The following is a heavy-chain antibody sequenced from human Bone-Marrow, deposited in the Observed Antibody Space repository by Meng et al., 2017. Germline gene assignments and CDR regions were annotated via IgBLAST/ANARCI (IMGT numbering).Heavy chain of an antibody. V-gene: IGHV1-69*05. Sequence: SSYAISWVRQATGQGLEWMGEIIPIFGSANSAQRFQGRVTITTDDSTSTAYMELSSLGSEDTAVYCCARDRYGSGMEDDAFDIWGQGTMVTVSS. CDR1: SSYA. CDR2: IIPIFGSA. J-gene: IGHJ3*02. CDR3: ARDRYGSGMEDDAFDI. D-gene: IGHD2-15*01.